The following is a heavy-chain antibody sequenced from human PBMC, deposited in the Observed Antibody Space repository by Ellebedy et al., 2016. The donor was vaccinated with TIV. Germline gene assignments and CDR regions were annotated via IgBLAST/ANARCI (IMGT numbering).Heavy chain of an antibody. Sequence: GESLKISXAASGFTFSSYWMSWVRQAPGKGLEWVSYISSSSSTIYYADSVKGRFTISRDNAKNSLYLQMNSLRAEDTAVYYCARFVMDVWGQGTTVTVSS. CDR2: ISSSSSTI. J-gene: IGHJ6*02. CDR3: ARFVMDV. V-gene: IGHV3-48*01. CDR1: GFTFSSYW.